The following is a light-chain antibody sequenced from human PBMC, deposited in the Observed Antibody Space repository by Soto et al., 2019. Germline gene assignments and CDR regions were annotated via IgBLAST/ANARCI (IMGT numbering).Light chain of an antibody. CDR3: QQYHEYW. Sequence: DIQMNHSLSALSASVGDRVTIICRASHSINNWLAWYQQKPGKAPKLLIYDASSLESGVPSRFSGSGSGTEFTLTISSLQPDDFASNSCQQYHEYWFGQGTNVDIK. CDR2: DAS. V-gene: IGKV1-5*02. J-gene: IGKJ1*01. CDR1: HSINNW.